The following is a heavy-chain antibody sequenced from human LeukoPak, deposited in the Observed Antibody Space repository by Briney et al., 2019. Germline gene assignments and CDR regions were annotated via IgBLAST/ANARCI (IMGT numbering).Heavy chain of an antibody. CDR1: GFTVSSNY. CDR2: IYSGGST. J-gene: IGHJ4*02. V-gene: IGHV3-53*01. CDR3: AKVKTDILIPDS. D-gene: IGHD2-21*02. Sequence: GGSLRLSCAAFGFTVSSNYMSWVRPAPGKGLERVSVIYSGGSTYYADSVKGRFTISRDNSKNTLYLQMNSLRAEDTAVYYCAKVKTDILIPDSWGQGTLVTVSS.